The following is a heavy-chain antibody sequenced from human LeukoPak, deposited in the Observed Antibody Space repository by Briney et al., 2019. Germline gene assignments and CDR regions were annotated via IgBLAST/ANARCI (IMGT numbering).Heavy chain of an antibody. D-gene: IGHD1-26*01. CDR2: IYYSGST. CDR1: GGSISSYY. J-gene: IGHJ5*02. Sequence: SETLSLTCTVSGGSISSYYWSWIRQPPGKGLEWIGYIYYSGSTNYNPSLKSRVTISVDMSKNQFSLKLSSVTAADTAVYYCARDNQVGATTGSWFAPWGQGPLVTVSS. CDR3: ARDNQVGATTGSWFAP. V-gene: IGHV4-59*01.